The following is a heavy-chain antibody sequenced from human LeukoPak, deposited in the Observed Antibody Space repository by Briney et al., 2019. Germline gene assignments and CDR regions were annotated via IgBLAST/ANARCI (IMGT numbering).Heavy chain of an antibody. CDR3: ARDWYCSSSICYTDRNWFDP. J-gene: IGHJ5*02. V-gene: IGHV3-11*05. CDR2: ISSSSSYT. Sequence: GGSLRLSCAASGFTFSDYYMSWIRQAPGKGLEWVSYISSSSSYTNYADSVRGRFTISRDNAINLLYLQMNSLRPEGTAVYYCARDWYCSSSICYTDRNWFDPWGQGTLVTVSS. D-gene: IGHD2-2*02. CDR1: GFTFSDYY.